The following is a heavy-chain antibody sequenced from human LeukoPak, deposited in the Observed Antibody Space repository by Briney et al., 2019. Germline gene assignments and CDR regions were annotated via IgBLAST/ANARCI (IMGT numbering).Heavy chain of an antibody. V-gene: IGHV4-59*01. D-gene: IGHD3-9*01. J-gene: IGHJ4*02. CDR2: LFYSGST. CDR1: GGPLSSYY. CDR3: ARGKLRYFDWLPLPDY. Sequence: PSETLSLTCTVSGGPLSSYYWSWIRQPPGKGLGWIGYLFYSGSTNYNPSLKSRVTISVDTSKNQFPLKLSSVTAADTAGYCCARGKLRYFDWLPLPDYWGQGTLVTVSS.